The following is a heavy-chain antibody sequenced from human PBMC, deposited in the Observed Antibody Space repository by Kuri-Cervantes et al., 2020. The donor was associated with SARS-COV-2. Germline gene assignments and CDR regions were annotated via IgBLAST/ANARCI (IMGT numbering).Heavy chain of an antibody. J-gene: IGHJ4*02. V-gene: IGHV4-34*01. Sequence: GSLRLSCAVYGGSFSGYYWSWIRQPPGKGLEWIGEINHSGSTNYNPSLKSRVTISVDTSKNQFSLKLSSVTAADTAMYYCASSDFWSGHYYFDYWGQGTLVTVSS. CDR2: INHSGST. D-gene: IGHD3-3*01. CDR3: ASSDFWSGHYYFDY. CDR1: GGSFSGYY.